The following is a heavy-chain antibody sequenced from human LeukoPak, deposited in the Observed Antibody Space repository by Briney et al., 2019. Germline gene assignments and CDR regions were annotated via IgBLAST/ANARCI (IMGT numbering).Heavy chain of an antibody. J-gene: IGHJ3*02. V-gene: IGHV3-21*04. D-gene: IGHD6-13*01. Sequence: GESLRLSCAASGFSFSIYSMNWVRQAPGKGLEWVSSIGGSSSSLYYAESVKGRFTISRDNARNSLYLQMNSLRAEDTALYYCAKDQLLKQQLYDAFDIWGQGTMVTVSS. CDR1: GFSFSIYS. CDR2: IGGSSSSL. CDR3: AKDQLLKQQLYDAFDI.